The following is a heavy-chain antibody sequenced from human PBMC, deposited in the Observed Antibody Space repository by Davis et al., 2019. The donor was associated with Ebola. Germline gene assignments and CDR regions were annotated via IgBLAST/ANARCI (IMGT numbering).Heavy chain of an antibody. CDR3: ARDRFFAFDF. CDR2: ITKGSDAI. CDR1: GFVFSDFS. V-gene: IGHV3-48*02. Sequence: GESLKISCAASGFVFSDFSMYWVRQAPGKGLEWITYITKGSDAIHYADSVKGRFTVSRDNAKNSVFLQMSSLRDEDSAVYYCARDRFFAFDFWSQGVHVSVSS. D-gene: IGHD3/OR15-3a*01. J-gene: IGHJ4*02.